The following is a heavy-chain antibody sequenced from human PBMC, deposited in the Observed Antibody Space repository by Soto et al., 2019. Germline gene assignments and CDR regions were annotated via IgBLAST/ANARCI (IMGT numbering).Heavy chain of an antibody. CDR2: ISRDGSNE. CDR3: ARDDEGGSDCDLGY. J-gene: IGHJ4*02. D-gene: IGHD3-10*01. V-gene: IGHV3-30-3*01. CDR1: GFTFSSYL. Sequence: QVQLLESGGGVVQPGRSLRLSCATSGFTFSSYLIHWVRQTPDKGLEWVAFISRDGSNEYYADSVKGRFTISRDNSKNTLYLEMNSLRAEDTAVYYCARDDEGGSDCDLGYWGQGTLVTVSS.